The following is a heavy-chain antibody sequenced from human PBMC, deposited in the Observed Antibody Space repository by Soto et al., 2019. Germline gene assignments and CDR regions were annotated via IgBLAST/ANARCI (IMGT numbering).Heavy chain of an antibody. V-gene: IGHV3-7*01. D-gene: IGHD1-26*01. CDR1: GLTFSNYY. CDR2: VNEDGSEK. J-gene: IGHJ4*02. Sequence: EVQLVESGGGLVQPGGSLRLSCAASGLTFSNYYMSWVRQAQGKGLEWVANVNEDGSEKYYVDSVKGRFTVSRDNARNSLYLQMNSLRAEDTAVYYCAKRGGAGSDYWGQGTLVTVSS. CDR3: AKRGGAGSDY.